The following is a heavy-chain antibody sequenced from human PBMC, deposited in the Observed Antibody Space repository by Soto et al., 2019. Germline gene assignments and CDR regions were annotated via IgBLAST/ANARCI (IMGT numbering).Heavy chain of an antibody. D-gene: IGHD3-10*01. CDR1: GYTFTSYA. Sequence: GASVKVSCKASGYTFTSYAIHWVRQAPGQRLEWMGWINAGDGNTYSSQKFQGRVTITRDTSASTAYMELSRLTSEETAVYYCARAFRGVHFGELFFYDYWGQGTLVTVSS. CDR3: ARAFRGVHFGELFFYDY. CDR2: INAGDGNT. V-gene: IGHV1-3*01. J-gene: IGHJ4*02.